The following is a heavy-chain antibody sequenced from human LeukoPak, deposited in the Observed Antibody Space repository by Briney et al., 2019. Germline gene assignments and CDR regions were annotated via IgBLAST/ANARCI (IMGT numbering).Heavy chain of an antibody. CDR3: ARGSITIFGVVTPSWFDP. CDR2: INPNSGGT. J-gene: IGHJ5*02. D-gene: IGHD3-3*01. Sequence: GASVKVSCKASGYTFTGYYMHWVRQAPGQGLEWMGWINPNSGGTNYAQKFQGRVTMTRNTSISPAYMELSSLRSEDTAVYYCARGSITIFGVVTPSWFDPWGQGTLVTVSS. V-gene: IGHV1-2*02. CDR1: GYTFTGYY.